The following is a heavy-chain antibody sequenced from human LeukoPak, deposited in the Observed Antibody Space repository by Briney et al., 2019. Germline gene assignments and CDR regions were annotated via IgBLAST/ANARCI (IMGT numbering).Heavy chain of an antibody. Sequence: SETLSLTCTVSGGSISSSSYYWGWIRQPPGKGLEWIGSIYYSGSTYYNPSLKSRVTISVDTSKNQFSLKLSSVTAADTAVYYCAREYYYDSSGYYYGGYYYYGMDVWGQGTTVTVSS. V-gene: IGHV4-39*07. CDR1: GGSISSSSYY. D-gene: IGHD3-22*01. CDR2: IYYSGST. CDR3: AREYYYDSSGYYYGGYYYYGMDV. J-gene: IGHJ6*02.